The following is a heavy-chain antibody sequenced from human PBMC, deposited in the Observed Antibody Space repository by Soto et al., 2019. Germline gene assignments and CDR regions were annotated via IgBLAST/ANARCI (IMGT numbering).Heavy chain of an antibody. V-gene: IGHV1-18*01. J-gene: IGHJ4*02. CDR3: ARGSDSGYDDY. CDR2: ISAYNGNT. D-gene: IGHD5-12*01. Sequence: KRYRKAAGYGNTIYLSSCVRQAPGQGLEWMGWISAYNGNTNYAQKLQGRVTMTTDTSTSTAYMELRSLRSDDTAVYYCARGSDSGYDDYWGQGTLVTVSS. CDR1: GYGNTIYL.